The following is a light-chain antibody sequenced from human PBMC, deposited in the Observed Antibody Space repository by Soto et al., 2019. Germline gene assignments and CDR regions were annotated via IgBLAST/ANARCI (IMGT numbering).Light chain of an antibody. CDR2: DAS. J-gene: IGKJ1*01. Sequence: DLQMTQSPSTLSASVGARVTITCRASQSISSWLAWYQQKPGKAPKLLIYDASSLESGVPSRFSGSVSGTEFTLPIRSLQTEDFSNYYGQQYNSYSPWTFGQGTKVDIK. CDR3: QQYNSYSPWT. CDR1: QSISSW. V-gene: IGKV1-5*01.